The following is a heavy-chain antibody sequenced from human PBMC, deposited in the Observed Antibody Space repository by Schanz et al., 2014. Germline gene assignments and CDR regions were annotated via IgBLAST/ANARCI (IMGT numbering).Heavy chain of an antibody. CDR3: VRWGAS. V-gene: IGHV3-74*02. CDR1: GFTFRSYP. D-gene: IGHD3-16*01. CDR2: IDTAGSYT. J-gene: IGHJ5*02. Sequence: EAQLLESGGNLVQPGGSLRVSCVGSGFTFRSYPMTWVRQAPGKGLEWVSTIDTAGSYTSYVDSVKGRFTISRDNAKNTLYLQMSRLRVEDTAVYYCVRWGASWGQGTLVTVSS.